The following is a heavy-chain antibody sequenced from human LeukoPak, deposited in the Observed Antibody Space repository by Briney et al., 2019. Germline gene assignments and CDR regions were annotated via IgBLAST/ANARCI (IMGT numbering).Heavy chain of an antibody. CDR3: ARDYFDSSGYYRD. CDR1: GGSISSSSYY. Sequence: PSETLSLTYTVSGGSISSSSYYWGWIRQPPGKGLEWIGSIYYSGSTYYNPSLKSRVTISVDTSKNQFSLKLSSVTAADTAVYYCARDYFDSSGYYRDWGQGTLVTVSS. D-gene: IGHD3-22*01. CDR2: IYYSGST. V-gene: IGHV4-39*07. J-gene: IGHJ4*02.